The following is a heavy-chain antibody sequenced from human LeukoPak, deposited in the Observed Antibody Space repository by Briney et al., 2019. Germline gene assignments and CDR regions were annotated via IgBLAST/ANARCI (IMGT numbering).Heavy chain of an antibody. Sequence: GGSLRLSCAASGFTFSSYEMNWVRQAPGKGLEWVSYISCSGSTIYYAESVKGRFTISRDNAKNSLYLQMNSLRAEDTAVYYCARGGALLYWGQGTLVTVSS. J-gene: IGHJ4*02. CDR1: GFTFSSYE. CDR3: ARGGALLY. CDR2: ISCSGSTI. D-gene: IGHD2-15*01. V-gene: IGHV3-48*03.